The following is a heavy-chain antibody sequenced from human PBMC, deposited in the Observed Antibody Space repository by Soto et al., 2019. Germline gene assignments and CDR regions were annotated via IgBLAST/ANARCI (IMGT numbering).Heavy chain of an antibody. D-gene: IGHD5-18*01. V-gene: IGHV1-69*06. CDR2: IIPIFGTA. CDR1: GCTFSGYA. J-gene: IGHJ4*02. Sequence: SVKVSCKASGCTFSGYAISWVRQAPGQGLEWMGGIIPIFGTANYAQKFQGRVTITAGKSTSTAYMELSSLRSEDTAVYYCASTPTIQLWTPFDYWGQGTLVTVS. CDR3: ASTPTIQLWTPFDY.